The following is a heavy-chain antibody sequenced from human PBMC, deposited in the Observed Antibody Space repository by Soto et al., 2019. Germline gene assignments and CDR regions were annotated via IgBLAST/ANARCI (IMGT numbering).Heavy chain of an antibody. D-gene: IGHD6-13*01. CDR3: AREDSSSLKFDAFDI. V-gene: IGHV3-11*01. Sequence: QVQLVESGGGLVKPGGSLRLSCAASGFTFSDYSMNWIRQAPGKGLEWVSYISSSGSTISYADSVKGRFTISRDNAKNSLYLQMYSLRAEDTAVYYCAREDSSSLKFDAFDIWGQGTMVTV. CDR2: ISSSGSTI. CDR1: GFTFSDYS. J-gene: IGHJ3*02.